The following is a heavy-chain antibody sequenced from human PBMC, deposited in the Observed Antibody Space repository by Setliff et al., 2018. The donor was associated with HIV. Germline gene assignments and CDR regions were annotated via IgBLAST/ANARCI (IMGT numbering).Heavy chain of an antibody. D-gene: IGHD6-13*01. CDR1: GCSISDFW. CDR2: IKEDGSEQ. CDR3: ATDGGRSWPFDF. Sequence: GGSLRLSCAASGCSISDFWMSWVRQAPGKGLEWVANIKEDGSEQYYADSVKGRFTISRDNSKNTLHLQMNSLRVEDTAVYYCATDGGRSWPFDFWGQGTLVTVSS. V-gene: IGHV3-7*05. J-gene: IGHJ4*02.